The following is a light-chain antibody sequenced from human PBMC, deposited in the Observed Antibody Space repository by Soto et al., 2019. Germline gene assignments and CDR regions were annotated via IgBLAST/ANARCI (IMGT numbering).Light chain of an antibody. CDR3: SSYTTSGSYV. CDR1: SSDVGGYSY. Sequence: QSVLTQPASVSGSLGQSITISCTGTSSDVGGYSYVSWYQQHPAKAPKLMIYDVSNRPAGVSNRFSGSKSVNTASLTISGLQAEDEADYYCSSYTTSGSYVFGTGTKVTVL. V-gene: IGLV2-14*03. CDR2: DVS. J-gene: IGLJ1*01.